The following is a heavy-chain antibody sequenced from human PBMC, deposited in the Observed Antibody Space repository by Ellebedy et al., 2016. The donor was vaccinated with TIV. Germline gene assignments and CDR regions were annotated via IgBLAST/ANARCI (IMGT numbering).Heavy chain of an antibody. CDR3: ARDSGLDY. CDR1: GYSFATYW. V-gene: IGHV5-51*01. CDR2: IYPGDSDT. Sequence: PGGSLRLSCKGSGYSFATYWIGWVRQMPGKGLEWMGIIYPGDSDTRYSPSFQGQVTMSADKSISTAYLQWSSLKASATAMYYCARDSGLDYWGQGTLVTVSS. J-gene: IGHJ4*02. D-gene: IGHD1-14*01.